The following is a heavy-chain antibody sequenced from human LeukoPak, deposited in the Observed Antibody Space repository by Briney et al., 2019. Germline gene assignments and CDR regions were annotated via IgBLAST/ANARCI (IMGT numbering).Heavy chain of an antibody. V-gene: IGHV3-23*01. J-gene: IGHJ3*02. CDR3: ARALAFDI. Sequence: GGSLRLSCAASGFTFSSYAMSWVRQAPGKGLEWVSGINFNGGTTYYADSVKGRFTISRDNSKTTLYLQMNSLRAEDTAVYYCARALAFDIWGQGIMVTVSS. CDR2: INFNGGTT. CDR1: GFTFSSYA.